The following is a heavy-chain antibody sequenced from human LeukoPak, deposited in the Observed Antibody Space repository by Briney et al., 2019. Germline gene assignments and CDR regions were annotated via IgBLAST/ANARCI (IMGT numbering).Heavy chain of an antibody. V-gene: IGHV4-59*08. D-gene: IGHD3-22*01. J-gene: IGHJ3*02. CDR1: GGSISGYY. CDR3: ARHFTYYYDGSGYPRDAFDI. CDR2: TYYSGST. Sequence: SETLSLTCTVSGGSISGYYWSWIRQSPEKGLVWIGYTYYSGSTNYNPSLKSRVTISIDMSKNQFSLKLSSVTAADTALYYCARHFTYYYDGSGYPRDAFDIWGQGTMVTVSS.